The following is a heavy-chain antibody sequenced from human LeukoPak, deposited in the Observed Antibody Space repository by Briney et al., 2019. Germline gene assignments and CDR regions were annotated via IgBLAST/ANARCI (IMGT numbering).Heavy chain of an antibody. CDR2: IYISGST. J-gene: IGHJ3*02. Sequence: SETLSLTCTVPGGSISSYTWNCIRQPAGKGLEWIWRIYISGSTNYNPSLKSRVTMSVDASKNQFSLKLSSVTAADTAVYYCARYCSSTSCLGNDAFDIWGQGTMVTVSS. CDR1: GGSISSYT. CDR3: ARYCSSTSCLGNDAFDI. V-gene: IGHV4-59*10. D-gene: IGHD2-2*01.